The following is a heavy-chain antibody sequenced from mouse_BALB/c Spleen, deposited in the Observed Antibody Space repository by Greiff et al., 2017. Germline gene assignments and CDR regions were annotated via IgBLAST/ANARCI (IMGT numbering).Heavy chain of an antibody. CDR3: ARRILRLRGGAMDY. CDR2: ISSGGGST. D-gene: IGHD1-2*01. V-gene: IGHV5-12-1*01. J-gene: IGHJ4*01. CDR1: GFAFSSYD. Sequence: DVKLVESGGGLVKPGGSLKLSCAASGFAFSSYDMSWVRQTPEKRLEWVAYISSGGGSTYYPDTVKGRFTISRDNAKNTLYLQMSSLKSEDTAMYYCARRILRLRGGAMDYWGQGTSVTVSS.